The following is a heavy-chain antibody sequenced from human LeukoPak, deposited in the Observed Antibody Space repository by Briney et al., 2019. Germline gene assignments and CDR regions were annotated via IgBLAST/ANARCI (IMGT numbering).Heavy chain of an antibody. V-gene: IGHV3-48*03. Sequence: GGSLRLSCAASGFTFSSYETNWVRQAPGKGLEWASYISSSGSTIYYADSVKGRFTISRDNAKNSLYLQMNSLRAEDTAVYYCARTDYGSLRGAFLIWGQGTMVTVSS. J-gene: IGHJ3*02. D-gene: IGHD4/OR15-4a*01. CDR3: ARTDYGSLRGAFLI. CDR1: GFTFSSYE. CDR2: ISSSGSTI.